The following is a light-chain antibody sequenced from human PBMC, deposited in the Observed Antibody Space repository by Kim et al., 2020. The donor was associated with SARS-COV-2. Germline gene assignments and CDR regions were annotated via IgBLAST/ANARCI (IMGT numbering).Light chain of an antibody. CDR2: SNN. V-gene: IGLV1-44*01. Sequence: QSVLTQPPSASGTPGQRVTISFSGSSSNIGSNNVVWYQQLPGAAPNLLIYSNNQRPSGIPDRFSGSRSGTSASLAISGLQSGDEADYYCAVWDDSLKQGVFGGGTQLTVL. CDR1: SSNIGSNN. CDR3: AVWDDSLKQGV. J-gene: IGLJ3*02.